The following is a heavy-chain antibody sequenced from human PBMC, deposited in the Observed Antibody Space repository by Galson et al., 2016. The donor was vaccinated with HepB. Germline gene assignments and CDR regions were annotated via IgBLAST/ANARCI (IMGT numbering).Heavy chain of an antibody. CDR3: ARQDITMFGLVTTNGEQMDSLDM. V-gene: IGHV5-51*01. Sequence: QSGAEVKKPGESLKISCKASGYRFTDYWIGWVRQMPGKGLEWMGIIYPGDSDTKYSPSFQGQVTISADKSISTVYLQWSSLQASDTTMYYCARQDITMFGLVTTNGEQMDSLDMWGQGTMVTVSS. J-gene: IGHJ3*02. D-gene: IGHD3-3*01. CDR2: IYPGDSDT. CDR1: GYRFTDYW.